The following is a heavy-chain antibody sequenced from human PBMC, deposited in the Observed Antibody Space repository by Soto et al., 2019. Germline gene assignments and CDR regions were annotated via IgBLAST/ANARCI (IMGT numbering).Heavy chain of an antibody. CDR3: ARERGIYDILTGYYKDYYYYGMDG. V-gene: IGHV1-69*13. D-gene: IGHD3-9*01. Sequence: ASVKVSCKASGGTFSSYAISWVRQAPGQGLDWMGGIIPIFGTANYAQKFQGRVTITADESTSTAYMELSSLRSEDTAVYYCARERGIYDILTGYYKDYYYYGMDGWGQGTTGTVSS. J-gene: IGHJ6*02. CDR1: GGTFSSYA. CDR2: IIPIFGTA.